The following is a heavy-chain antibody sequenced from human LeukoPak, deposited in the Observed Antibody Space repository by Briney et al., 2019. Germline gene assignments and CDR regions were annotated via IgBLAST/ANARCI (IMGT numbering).Heavy chain of an antibody. CDR3: ARALGYCSGGSCSEGDP. V-gene: IGHV3-66*01. CDR2: IYSGGST. CDR1: GFTVSSNY. Sequence: GGSLRLSCAASGFTVSSNYMSWVRQAPGKGLEWVSVIYSGGSTYYADSVKGRFTISRDNSKNTLYLQMNSLRAEDTAVYYCARALGYCSGGSCSEGDPWGQGTLVTVSS. D-gene: IGHD2-15*01. J-gene: IGHJ5*02.